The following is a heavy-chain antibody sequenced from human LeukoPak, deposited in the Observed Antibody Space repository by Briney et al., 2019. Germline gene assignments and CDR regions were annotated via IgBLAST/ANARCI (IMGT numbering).Heavy chain of an antibody. J-gene: IGHJ4*02. CDR1: GFTFSSYA. CDR3: AKPVSRGCSYDNFDY. Sequence: PGGSLRLSCAASGFTFSSYAMSWVRQAPGKGLEWVSGISGSGGSTYYTDSVKGRFTISRDNSKNTLYLQMNSLRAEDTAVYYCAKPVSRGCSYDNFDYWGQGTLVTVSS. D-gene: IGHD5-18*01. V-gene: IGHV3-23*01. CDR2: ISGSGGST.